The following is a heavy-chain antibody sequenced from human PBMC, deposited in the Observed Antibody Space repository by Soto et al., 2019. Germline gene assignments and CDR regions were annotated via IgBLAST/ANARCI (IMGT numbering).Heavy chain of an antibody. CDR1: GGTFSRYG. J-gene: IGHJ4*02. CDR3: ARTYYQWDALHDFDF. V-gene: IGHV1-69*01. Sequence: QVQLVQSGAEVKKPGSSVKVSCTASGGTFSRYGFTWVRQAPGQGFQWMGGIIPIFGTTHYEQNFQGRLSITADESTSPVYMEMSSLRSDATCIYFGARTYYQWDALHDFDFWGQGTLVPGSS. D-gene: IGHD1-26*01. CDR2: IIPIFGTT.